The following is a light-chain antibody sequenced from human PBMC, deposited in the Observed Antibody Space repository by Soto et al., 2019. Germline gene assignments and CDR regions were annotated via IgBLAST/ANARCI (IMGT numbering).Light chain of an antibody. Sequence: DIVLTQSPGSLSLSPGERVTLSCRASQSVSNRYLAWYQHRPGQAPRLLIRGTSSRASGVPDRFSASGAGTDFILTNSRVEPEDFAIYYCQQYGSSITFGGGTQVEIK. V-gene: IGKV3-20*01. J-gene: IGKJ4*01. CDR1: QSVSNRY. CDR3: QQYGSSIT. CDR2: GTS.